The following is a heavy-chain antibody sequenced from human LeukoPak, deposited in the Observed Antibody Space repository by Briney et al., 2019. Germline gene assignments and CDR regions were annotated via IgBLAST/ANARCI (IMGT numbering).Heavy chain of an antibody. CDR2: INPNSGGT. V-gene: IGHV1-2*02. D-gene: IGHD3-10*01. J-gene: IGHJ4*02. CDR1: GYTFTGYY. CDR3: ARDPGGSGSYSPIDY. Sequence: ASVKVSCKASGYTFTGYYMHWVRQAPGQGLEWMGWINPNSGGTNYAQKLQGRVTMTTDTSTSTAYMELRSLRSDDTAVYYCARDPGGSGSYSPIDYWGQGTLVTVSS.